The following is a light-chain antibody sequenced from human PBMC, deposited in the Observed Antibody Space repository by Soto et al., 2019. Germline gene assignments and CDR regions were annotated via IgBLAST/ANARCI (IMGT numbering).Light chain of an antibody. Sequence: QSALTQPASVSGSPGQSITISCTGTSSDVGGYNYVSWYQQHPGKAPKLIIFEVSLRPSAVSNRFSASKSGNTAPLTISGLQAEDEADYYCSSYKSSSTLYVFGTGTKVTVL. CDR3: SSYKSSSTLYV. V-gene: IGLV2-14*01. CDR1: SSDVGGYNY. J-gene: IGLJ1*01. CDR2: EVS.